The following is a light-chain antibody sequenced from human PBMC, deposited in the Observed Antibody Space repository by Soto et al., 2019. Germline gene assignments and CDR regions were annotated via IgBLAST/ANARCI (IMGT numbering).Light chain of an antibody. J-gene: IGKJ2*01. CDR3: QQYGRSYA. CDR2: CAS. Sequence: EIGLTQYPGTLSMSPGERATLSCRARQSVSSSYLAWYQQKAGQAPRLLIYCASNRATGIPDRFSGSVSGTDFTLTISRLEPEDFAVYYCQQYGRSYAFGQGTKLEIK. CDR1: QSVSSSY. V-gene: IGKV3-20*01.